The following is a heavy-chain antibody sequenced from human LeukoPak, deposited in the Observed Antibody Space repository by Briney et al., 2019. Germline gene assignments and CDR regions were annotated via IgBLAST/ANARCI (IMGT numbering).Heavy chain of an antibody. D-gene: IGHD3-10*01. CDR3: ARVMVRGVILPGY. V-gene: IGHV3-74*01. CDR1: GFTFSSYW. Sequence: GGSLRLSCAASGFTFSSYWMHWFRQAPGKGLVWVSRINSDGSSTSYVDSVKGRFTISRDNAKNTLYLQMNSLGAEDTAVYYCARVMVRGVILPGYWGQGTLVTVSS. CDR2: INSDGSST. J-gene: IGHJ4*02.